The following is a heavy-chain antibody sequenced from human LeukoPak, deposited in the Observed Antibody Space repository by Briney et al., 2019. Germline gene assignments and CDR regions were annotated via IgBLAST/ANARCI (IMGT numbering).Heavy chain of an antibody. V-gene: IGHV4-39*01. Sequence: KPSETLSLTCSVSGGSISGSSYYWGWIRQPPGKGLEWIGNIYYSGSTYYNPSLKSRVTVSVDTSKNQFSLKLTSVSAADTALYYCARQETSAGAEYFQHWGQGTLVTVSS. D-gene: IGHD6-13*01. CDR3: ARQETSAGAEYFQH. CDR1: GGSISGSSYY. J-gene: IGHJ1*01. CDR2: IYYSGST.